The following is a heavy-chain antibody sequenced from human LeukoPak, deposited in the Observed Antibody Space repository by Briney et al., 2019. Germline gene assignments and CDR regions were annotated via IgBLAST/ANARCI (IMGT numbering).Heavy chain of an antibody. CDR1: GFTFSSYG. V-gene: IGHV3-33*01. J-gene: IGHJ6*02. CDR3: ARDWGLVPAANINYYYYGMDV. CDR2: IWYDGSNK. Sequence: GRSLRLSCAASGFTFSSYGMHWARQAPGKGLEWVAVIWYDGSNKYYADSVKGRFTISRDNSKNTLYLQMNSLRAEDTAVYYCARDWGLVPAANINYYYYGMDVWGQGTTVTVSS. D-gene: IGHD2-2*01.